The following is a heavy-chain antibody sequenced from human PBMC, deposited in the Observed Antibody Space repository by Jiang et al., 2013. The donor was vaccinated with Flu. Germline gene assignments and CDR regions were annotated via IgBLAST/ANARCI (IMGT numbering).Heavy chain of an antibody. J-gene: IGHJ3*02. CDR1: GDSISSNDNY. CDR2: IYYSGTT. CDR3: ARDRDNTGYYHASDI. D-gene: IGHD3-22*01. V-gene: IGHV4-31*03. Sequence: PGLVKPSQTLSLTCTVSGDSISSNDNYWTWIRQHPGKGLEWLGYIYYSGTTSYNPSLKSRVTISVDTSKNQFSLKLTSVTAADTAVYYCARDRDNTGYYHASDIWGQGTMVTVSS.